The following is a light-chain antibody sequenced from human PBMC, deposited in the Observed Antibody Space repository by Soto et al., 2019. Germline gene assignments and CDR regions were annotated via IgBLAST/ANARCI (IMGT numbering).Light chain of an antibody. CDR1: QAIRDD. CDR2: GAS. V-gene: IGKV1-17*01. J-gene: IGKJ1*01. Sequence: DIQMTQSPSSLSASVGDRVTITCRASQAIRDDLGWYQQKPGKAPQRLIFGASSLQSGVPSRFSGSGSGTEFSLTISSLQPEDFATYYCLQHTTFPWTFGQGTKVEVK. CDR3: LQHTTFPWT.